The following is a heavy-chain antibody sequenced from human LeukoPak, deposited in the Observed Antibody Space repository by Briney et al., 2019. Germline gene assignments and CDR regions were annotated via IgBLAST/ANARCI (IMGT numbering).Heavy chain of an antibody. V-gene: IGHV4-30-2*01. CDR3: AREVERYCSGGSCYFGAFDI. Sequence: PSETLSLTCAVSGGSISSGGYSWSWIRQPPGKGLEWIGYIYHSGSTYYNPSLKSRVTISVDRSKNQFSLKLSSVTAADTAVYYCAREVERYCSGGSCYFGAFDIWSQGTMVTVSS. J-gene: IGHJ3*02. CDR1: GGSISSGGYS. D-gene: IGHD2-15*01. CDR2: IYHSGST.